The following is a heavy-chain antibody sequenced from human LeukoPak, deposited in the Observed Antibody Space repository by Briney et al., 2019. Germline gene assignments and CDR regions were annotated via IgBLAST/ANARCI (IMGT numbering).Heavy chain of an antibody. Sequence: RSGGSLRLSCAASGFTFSSYWMSWVRQAPGKGLEWVSGINWNGGSTGYADSVKGRFTISRDNAKNSLYLQMNSLRAEDTALYYCARDGVGYFDYWGQGTLVTVSS. V-gene: IGHV3-20*04. CDR3: ARDGVGYFDY. CDR2: INWNGGST. CDR1: GFTFSSYW. J-gene: IGHJ4*02. D-gene: IGHD2-8*01.